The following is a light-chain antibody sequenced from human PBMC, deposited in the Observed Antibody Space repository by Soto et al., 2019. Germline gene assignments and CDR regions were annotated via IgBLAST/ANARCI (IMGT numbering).Light chain of an antibody. J-gene: IGKJ5*01. CDR1: QSVGSN. CDR3: QQYTNWPPIT. V-gene: IGKV3-15*01. Sequence: EIVMTQSPATLCVSPGDRVTLSCRSSQSVGSNLAWYQQQPGQAPRLLMYDASSRATGVPARFSGSGSGADFTLTISNLQSEDFAVYYCQQYTNWPPITFGQGTRLEIK. CDR2: DAS.